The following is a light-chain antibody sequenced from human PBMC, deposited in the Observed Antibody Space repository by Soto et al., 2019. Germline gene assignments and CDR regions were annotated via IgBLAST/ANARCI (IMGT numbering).Light chain of an antibody. CDR1: QSVSSTY. Sequence: EIVLTQSPGTLSLSPGERATLSCRASQSVSSTYLAWYQQKTGQAPRLLIYRASSRATGIPDRFSGSGSGTEFTLTISRLEPEDFAVYYCQQYVNSPLTFGGGTKVEIK. V-gene: IGKV3-20*01. J-gene: IGKJ4*01. CDR2: RAS. CDR3: QQYVNSPLT.